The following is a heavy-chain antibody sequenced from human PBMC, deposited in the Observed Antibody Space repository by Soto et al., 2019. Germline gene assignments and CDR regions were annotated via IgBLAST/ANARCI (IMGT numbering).Heavy chain of an antibody. V-gene: IGHV4-59*01. Sequence: SETLSLTCTVSGGSISSYYWSWIRQPPGKGLEWIGYIYYSGSTNYNPSLKSRVTISVDTSKNQFSLKLSSVTAADTAVYYCARDVVDAFDIWGQGPMVTVSS. CDR1: GGSISSYY. CDR2: IYYSGST. J-gene: IGHJ3*02. CDR3: ARDVVDAFDI.